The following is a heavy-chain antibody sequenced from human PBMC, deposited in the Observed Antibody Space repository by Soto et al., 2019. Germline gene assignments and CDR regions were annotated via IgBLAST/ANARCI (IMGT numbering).Heavy chain of an antibody. Sequence: PSETLSLTGTVSAGSISSSSYYLGWLRHPPGKGLEWIGSIYYSGSTYYNPSLKSRVTISVDTSKNQFSLKLSSVTAADTAVYYCARHSPLGHIAAAGQGYSSGCTTVYYYCNGMDVWGQGTTVSVSS. CDR2: IYYSGST. V-gene: IGHV4-39*01. CDR3: ARHSPLGHIAAAGQGYSSGCTTVYYYCNGMDV. CDR1: AGSISSSSYY. J-gene: IGHJ6*02. D-gene: IGHD6-19*01.